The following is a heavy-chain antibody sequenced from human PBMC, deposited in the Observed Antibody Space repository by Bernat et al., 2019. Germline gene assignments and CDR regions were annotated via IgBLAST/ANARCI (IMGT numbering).Heavy chain of an antibody. CDR2: IKQDGSEK. CDR3: ARDQGSSWYSLYNWFDP. D-gene: IGHD6-13*01. J-gene: IGHJ5*02. Sequence: EAQLVESGGGLVQPGGSLRLSCAASGFTFSSYWMSWVRQAPGKGLEWVANIKQDGSEKYYVDSVKGRFTISRDNAKNSLYLQMNSLRAEDTAVYYCARDQGSSWYSLYNWFDPWGQGTLVTVSS. V-gene: IGHV3-7*04. CDR1: GFTFSSYW.